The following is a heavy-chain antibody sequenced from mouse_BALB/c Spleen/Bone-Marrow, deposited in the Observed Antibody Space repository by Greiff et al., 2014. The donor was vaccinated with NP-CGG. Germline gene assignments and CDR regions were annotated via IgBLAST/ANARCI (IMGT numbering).Heavy chain of an antibody. CDR1: GYTFTDHA. J-gene: IGHJ2*01. Sequence: QVHVKQSDAELVKPGASVKISCKASGYTFTDHAIHWVKQKPEQGLEWIGYISPGTGSIKYNEKFKDKVTLTADKSSSTAYMQLNSLTSEDSTVYFCNYYDNTFDYWGQGTTLTVSS. V-gene: IGHV1S53*02. CDR2: ISPGTGSI. D-gene: IGHD1-1*01. CDR3: NYYDNTFDY.